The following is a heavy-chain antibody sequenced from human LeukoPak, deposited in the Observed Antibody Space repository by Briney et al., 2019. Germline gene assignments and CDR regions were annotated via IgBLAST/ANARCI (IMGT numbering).Heavy chain of an antibody. D-gene: IGHD3-22*01. CDR2: THHSGST. V-gene: IGHV4-4*02. Sequence: PSETLSLTCAVSGGSISSSNWWSWVRQPPGKGLEWIGETHHSGSTNYKPSLKSRVTISVDKSANQFSLKLSSVTATDTAVYYCARAAMYYDGSGYGHLDVWGQGTTVTVSS. J-gene: IGHJ6*02. CDR1: GGSISSSNW. CDR3: ARAAMYYDGSGYGHLDV.